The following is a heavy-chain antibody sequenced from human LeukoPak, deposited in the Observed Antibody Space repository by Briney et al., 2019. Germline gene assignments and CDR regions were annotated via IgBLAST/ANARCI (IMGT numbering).Heavy chain of an antibody. V-gene: IGHV3-11*01. J-gene: IGHJ3*02. CDR1: GFTFSDYY. D-gene: IGHD6-19*01. CDR3: ARAHTPGIAVAADDAFDI. CDR2: ISSSGSTI. Sequence: PGGSLRLSCAASGFTFSDYYISWIRQAPGKGLEWVSYISSSGSTIYYADSVKGRFTISRDNAKNSLYLQMNSLRAEDTAVYYCARAHTPGIAVAADDAFDIWGQGTMVTVSS.